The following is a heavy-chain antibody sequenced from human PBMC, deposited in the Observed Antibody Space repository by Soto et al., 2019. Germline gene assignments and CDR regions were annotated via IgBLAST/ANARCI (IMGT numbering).Heavy chain of an antibody. D-gene: IGHD4-17*01. CDR3: ARKDYGDGGFFDY. J-gene: IGHJ4*02. Sequence: QVQLQESGPGLVKPSGTLSLTCAVSGFSISSSSWWSWVRQPPGKGLEWIGEIYHSGSTNYNPSLKSRVTMSVDKSKKQSALKLISVSAADTAVYYRARKDYGDGGFFDYWGQGNLVTVSS. CDR2: IYHSGST. CDR1: GFSISSSSW. V-gene: IGHV4-4*02.